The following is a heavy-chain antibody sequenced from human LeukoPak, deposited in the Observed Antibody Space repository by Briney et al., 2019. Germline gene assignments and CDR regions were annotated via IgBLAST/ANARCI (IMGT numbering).Heavy chain of an antibody. CDR2: IWYDGCNK. J-gene: IGHJ3*02. D-gene: IGHD3-10*01. CDR1: GFTFSSYG. Sequence: GRSLRLSCAASGFTFSSYGMHWVRQAPGKGLEWVAVIWYDGCNKYYADSVKGRFTISRDNSKNTLYLQMNSLRAEDTAVYYCARGTYYYGSGSYYGDNLGSFDIWGQGPMVTVSS. V-gene: IGHV3-33*01. CDR3: ARGTYYYGSGSYYGDNLGSFDI.